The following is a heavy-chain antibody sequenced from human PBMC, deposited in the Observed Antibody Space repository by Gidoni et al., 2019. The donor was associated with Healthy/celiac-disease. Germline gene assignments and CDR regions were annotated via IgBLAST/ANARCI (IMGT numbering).Heavy chain of an antibody. J-gene: IGHJ4*02. V-gene: IGHV4-31*03. CDR2: IYYSGRT. CDR1: GGSISRGGYY. Sequence: QVQLQESGPGLVKPSQPLSLPCTVSGGSISRGGYYWSWIRQHPGKGLEWIGYIYYSGRTYYNPSLKSRVTISVDTAKNQFSLKLSSVTAADTAVYYCARLADTAMTIDYWGQGTLVTVSS. CDR3: ARLADTAMTIDY. D-gene: IGHD5-18*01.